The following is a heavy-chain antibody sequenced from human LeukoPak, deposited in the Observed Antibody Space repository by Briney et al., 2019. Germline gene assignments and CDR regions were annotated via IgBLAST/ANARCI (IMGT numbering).Heavy chain of an antibody. CDR2: IYWNGDK. J-gene: IGHJ4*02. CDR1: GFSLSTSGAA. CDR3: AHRDYGDYYFDY. V-gene: IGHV2-5*01. D-gene: IGHD4-17*01. Sequence: SGPTLVKPTQTLTLTCTFSGFSLSTSGAAVGWIRQPPGKALEWLALIYWNGDKRYSPSLKSRLTITKDTSKNQVVLTMTNMDPVDTATYYCAHRDYGDYYFDYWGQGTLVTVSS.